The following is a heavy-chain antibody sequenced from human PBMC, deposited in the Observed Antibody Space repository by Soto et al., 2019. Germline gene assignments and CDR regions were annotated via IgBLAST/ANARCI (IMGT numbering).Heavy chain of an antibody. CDR1: GGSFSGYY. CDR2: INHSGST. J-gene: IGHJ5*02. CDR3: ARGLGGVEYSSSSGGWFDP. V-gene: IGHV4-34*01. Sequence: QVQLQQWGAGLLKPSETLSLTCAVYGGSFSGYYWGWIRQPPGKGLEWIGEINHSGSTNYNPALKSRVTISVDTSKNQFSLKLSSVTAADTAVYYCARGLGGVEYSSSSGGWFDPWGQGTLVTVSS. D-gene: IGHD6-6*01.